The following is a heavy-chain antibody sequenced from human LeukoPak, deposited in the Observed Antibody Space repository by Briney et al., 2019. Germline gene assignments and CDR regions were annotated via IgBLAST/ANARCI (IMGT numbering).Heavy chain of an antibody. CDR3: ARSIPYGTTWYGRSDY. V-gene: IGHV3-7*03. Sequence: QDGGSLRLSCAASGFTFSSYSMNWVRQAPGKGLEWVANIKPDGTTKFYVDSVKGRFTISRDNALNSLYLQMNSLRTEDTAIYYCARSIPYGTTWYGRSDYWGQGTLVTVSS. J-gene: IGHJ4*02. CDR2: IKPDGTTK. D-gene: IGHD6-13*01. CDR1: GFTFSSYS.